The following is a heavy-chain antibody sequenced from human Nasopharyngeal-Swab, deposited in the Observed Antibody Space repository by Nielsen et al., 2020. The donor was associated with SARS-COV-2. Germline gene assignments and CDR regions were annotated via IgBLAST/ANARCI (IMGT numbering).Heavy chain of an antibody. CDR3: ARGEFGGVIVLDAFDI. V-gene: IGHV4-31*03. CDR2: IYYSGST. J-gene: IGHJ3*02. CDR1: GGSISSGGYY. D-gene: IGHD3-16*02. Sequence: SATLSLTCTVSGGSISSGGYYWSWIRPHPGKGLEWIGYIYYSGSTYYNPSLKSRVTISVDTSKNQFSLKLSSVTAADTAVYYCARGEFGGVIVLDAFDIWGQGTMVTVSS.